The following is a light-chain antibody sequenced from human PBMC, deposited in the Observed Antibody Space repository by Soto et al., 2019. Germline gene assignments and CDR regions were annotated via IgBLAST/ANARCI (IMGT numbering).Light chain of an antibody. J-gene: IGKJ2*01. CDR1: PSISSW. CDR3: QQYNS. Sequence: DIQMTQSPSTLSASVGDRVTITCRASPSISSWLAWYQQKPGKAPKLLIYDASSLESGVPSRFSGSGSGTEFTLTISSLQPDDFATYYCQQYNSFGQGTKLEIK. CDR2: DAS. V-gene: IGKV1-5*01.